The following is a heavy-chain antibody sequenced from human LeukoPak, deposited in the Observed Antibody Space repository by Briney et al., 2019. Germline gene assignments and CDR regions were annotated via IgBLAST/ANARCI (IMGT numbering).Heavy chain of an antibody. CDR3: ARDIRGGEWYYFDY. J-gene: IGHJ4*02. Sequence: GGSLRLSCAASGFTFSSYAMSWVRQAPGKGLEWVSAIGGSGSTTYYADSVKGRFTISRDNSKNTLYLQMNSLRAEDTAVYYCARDIRGGEWYYFDYWGQGTLVTVSS. D-gene: IGHD3-16*01. V-gene: IGHV3-23*01. CDR1: GFTFSSYA. CDR2: IGGSGSTT.